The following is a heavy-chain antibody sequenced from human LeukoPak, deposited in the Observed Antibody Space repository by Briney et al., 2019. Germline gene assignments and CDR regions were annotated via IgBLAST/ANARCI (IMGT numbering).Heavy chain of an antibody. J-gene: IGHJ3*02. V-gene: IGHV5-51*01. Sequence: GESLKISCKGSGYSFTTYWIVWVRQMPGKGAEWMGVIYPGDSDTRYSPSFQGHGTISADKSISTAYLQWSSLKASDTAMYYCARSSGGSSWNSFDIWGQGTMVTVSS. CDR3: ARSSGGSSWNSFDI. CDR2: IYPGDSDT. D-gene: IGHD1-26*01. CDR1: GYSFTTYW.